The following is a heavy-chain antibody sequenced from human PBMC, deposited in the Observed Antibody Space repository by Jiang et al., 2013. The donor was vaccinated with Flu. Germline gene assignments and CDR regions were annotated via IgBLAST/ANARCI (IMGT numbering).Heavy chain of an antibody. CDR3: ARQIQLWLSVFGAFDY. CDR1: GFTFSSYG. J-gene: IGHJ4*02. CDR2: IWYDGSNK. V-gene: IGHV3-33*01. D-gene: IGHD5-18*01. Sequence: QLLESGGGVVQPGRSLRLSCAASGFTFSSYGMHWVRQAPGKGLEWVAVIWYDGSNKYYADSVKGRFTISRDNSKNTLYLQMNSLRAEDTAVYYCARQIQLWLSVFGAFDYWGQGTLVTVSS.